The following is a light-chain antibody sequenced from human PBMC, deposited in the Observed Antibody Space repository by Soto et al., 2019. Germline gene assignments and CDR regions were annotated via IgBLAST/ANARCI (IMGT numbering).Light chain of an antibody. J-gene: IGKJ1*01. CDR3: QQYDRSPWT. Sequence: EIVLTQSPGTLSLSPGERATLSCRASQSVGSSYLAWHQQKPGQAPRLLIYGASSRATGIPDRFSGSGSGTDFTLTISRLEPEDFAVYYCQQYDRSPWTFGQGTKVEIK. CDR2: GAS. CDR1: QSVGSSY. V-gene: IGKV3-20*01.